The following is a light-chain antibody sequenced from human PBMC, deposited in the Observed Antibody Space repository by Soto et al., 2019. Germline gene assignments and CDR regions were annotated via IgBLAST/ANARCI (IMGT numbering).Light chain of an antibody. J-gene: IGKJ1*01. Sequence: EIVLTQSPGTLSLSPGERAALSCRAIQSVSTKFLAWYQQKPGQAPRLLIYAASNRATGIPDRFSGSGSGTDFTLTISRLETEDFAVYDCQQSGNSTPTVGQGTK. CDR1: QSVSTKF. CDR3: QQSGNSTPT. V-gene: IGKV3-20*01. CDR2: AAS.